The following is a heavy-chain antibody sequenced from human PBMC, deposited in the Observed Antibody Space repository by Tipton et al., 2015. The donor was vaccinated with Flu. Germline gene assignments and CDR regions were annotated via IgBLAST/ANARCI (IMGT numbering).Heavy chain of an antibody. CDR3: ARVSYDSTGYFDLGRWFDP. V-gene: IGHV4-4*02. Sequence: TLSLTCAVSGDSITTTNWWTWVRQSPGKGLEWIGEIHHSGNTNYNWSLKSRVTISVDKSKNHLSLNLNSVTAADSAVYYCARVSYDSTGYFDLGRWFDPWGQGTLVTVSS. D-gene: IGHD3-22*01. CDR1: GDSITTTNW. CDR2: IHHSGNT. J-gene: IGHJ5*02.